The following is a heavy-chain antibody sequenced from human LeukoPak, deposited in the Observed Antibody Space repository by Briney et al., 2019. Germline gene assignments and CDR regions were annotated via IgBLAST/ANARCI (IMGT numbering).Heavy chain of an antibody. J-gene: IGHJ5*02. CDR1: GYTFTGYY. CDR2: INPNSGGT. CDR3: ARALRFLEWLFLSEFDP. V-gene: IGHV1-2*06. Sequence: ASVKVSCKASGYTFTGYYMHWVRQAPGQGLEWMGRINPNSGGTNYAQKFQGRVTMTRDTSISTAYMELSRLRSDDTAVYYCARALRFLEWLFLSEFDPWGQGTLVTVSS. D-gene: IGHD3-3*01.